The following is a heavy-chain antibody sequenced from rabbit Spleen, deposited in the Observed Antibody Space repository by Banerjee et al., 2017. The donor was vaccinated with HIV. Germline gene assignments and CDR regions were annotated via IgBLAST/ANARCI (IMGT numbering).Heavy chain of an antibody. CDR1: GVSLNDKDV. CDR3: ARDTSSSFSSYGMDL. V-gene: IGHV1S45*01. CDR2: IDIGSSGFT. Sequence: EQLEESGGGLVKPEGSLTLTCKASGVSLNDKDVMCWVRHAPGKGLEWIACIDIGSSGFTYFASWAKGRFTISKTSSTTVTLQMTSLTAADTATYFCARDTSSSFSSYGMDLWGQGTLVTVS. D-gene: IGHD1-1*01. J-gene: IGHJ6*01.